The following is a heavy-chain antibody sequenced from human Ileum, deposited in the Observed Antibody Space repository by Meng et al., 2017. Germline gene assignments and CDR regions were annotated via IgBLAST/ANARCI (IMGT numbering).Heavy chain of an antibody. CDR3: AKDIIHIAVAGTSGDNWFDP. CDR2: ISWDGGST. Sequence: GESLKISCAASGFTSDDYTMHWVRQAPGKGLEWVSLISWDGGSTYYADSVKGRFTISSDNSKNSLYLQMNSLRTEDTALYYCAKDIIHIAVAGTSGDNWFDPWGQGTLVTVSS. CDR1: GFTSDDYT. J-gene: IGHJ5*02. D-gene: IGHD6-19*01. V-gene: IGHV3-43*01.